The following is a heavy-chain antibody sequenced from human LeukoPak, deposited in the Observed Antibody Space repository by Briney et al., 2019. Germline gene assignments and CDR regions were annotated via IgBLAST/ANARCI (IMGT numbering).Heavy chain of an antibody. CDR1: GFTFSSYS. V-gene: IGHV3-21*01. Sequence: GGSLRLSCAASGFTFSSYSMSWVRQAPRKGLEWVSSISSSSSYIYYADSVKGRFTISRDNAKNSLYLQMNSLRAEDTAVYYCAREVRSYDSSGYYYAHFDYWGQGTLVTVSS. CDR2: ISSSSSYI. CDR3: AREVRSYDSSGYYYAHFDY. J-gene: IGHJ4*02. D-gene: IGHD3-22*01.